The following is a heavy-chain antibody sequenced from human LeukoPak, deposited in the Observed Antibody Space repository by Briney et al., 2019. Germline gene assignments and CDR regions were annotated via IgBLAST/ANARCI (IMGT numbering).Heavy chain of an antibody. D-gene: IGHD4-17*01. Sequence: GGSLRLSCAASGFTFSSYAMSWVRQAPGKGLEWVLAISGSGGSTYYADSVKGRFTISRDNSKNTLYLQMNSLRAEDTAVYYCAKGVLTTVTTPYYFDYWGQGTLVTVSS. J-gene: IGHJ4*02. V-gene: IGHV3-23*01. CDR3: AKGVLTTVTTPYYFDY. CDR1: GFTFSSYA. CDR2: ISGSGGST.